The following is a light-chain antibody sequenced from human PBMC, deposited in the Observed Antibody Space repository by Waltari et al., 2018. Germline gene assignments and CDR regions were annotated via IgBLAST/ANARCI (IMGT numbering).Light chain of an antibody. J-gene: IGKJ1*01. CDR3: LQDYIYPRT. Sequence: AIQLTQSPSSLSASVGDKVTITCRASQGIIVDLAWYQQKPGKAPKLLIYGASSLQSGVPSRFSGGASGSDFTLTISSLQPEDSATYYCLQDYIYPRTFGQGTKVTIK. CDR1: QGIIVD. V-gene: IGKV1-6*02. CDR2: GAS.